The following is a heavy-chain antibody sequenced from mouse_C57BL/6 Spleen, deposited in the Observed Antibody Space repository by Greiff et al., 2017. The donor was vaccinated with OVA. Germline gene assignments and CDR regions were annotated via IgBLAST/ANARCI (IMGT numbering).Heavy chain of an antibody. D-gene: IGHD2-3*01. CDR2: INPNNGGT. Sequence: VQLKESGPELVKPGASVKMSCKASGYTFTDYNMHWVKQSPGKSLEWIGYINPNNGGTSYNQKFKGKATLTVNKSSSTAYMVLRSLTSEDSAVYYCAFYDGYYVWFAYWGQGTLVTVSA. CDR3: AFYDGYYVWFAY. J-gene: IGHJ3*01. CDR1: GYTFTDYN. V-gene: IGHV1-22*01.